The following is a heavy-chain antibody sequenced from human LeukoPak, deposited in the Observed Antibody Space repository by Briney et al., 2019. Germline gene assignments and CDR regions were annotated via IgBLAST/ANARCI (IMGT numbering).Heavy chain of an antibody. Sequence: SETLSLTCSVSGDSFSSGSHYWSWIRQPPGKGLEWIGYIYYSGSINYNPSLKSRVTISVDTSKNQFSLKLSSVTAADTAVYYCARKLYYYDSSGYPRPTGEFDYWGQGTLVTVSS. J-gene: IGHJ4*02. D-gene: IGHD3-22*01. CDR3: ARKLYYYDSSGYPRPTGEFDY. CDR2: IYYSGSI. V-gene: IGHV4-61*01. CDR1: GDSFSSGSHY.